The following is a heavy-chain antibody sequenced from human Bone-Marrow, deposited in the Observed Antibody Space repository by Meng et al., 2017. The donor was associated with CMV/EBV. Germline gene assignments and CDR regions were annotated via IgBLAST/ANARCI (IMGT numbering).Heavy chain of an antibody. CDR3: ARIVGATPYYYYGMDG. Sequence: SETLSLTCAVYGGSFSGYYWSWIRQPPGKGLEWIGEINHSGSTNYNPSLKSRVTISVDTSKNQFSLKLSSVTAADTAVYYCARIVGATPYYYYGMDGWGQGTTVTVSS. CDR2: INHSGST. CDR1: GGSFSGYY. D-gene: IGHD1-26*01. J-gene: IGHJ6*02. V-gene: IGHV4-34*01.